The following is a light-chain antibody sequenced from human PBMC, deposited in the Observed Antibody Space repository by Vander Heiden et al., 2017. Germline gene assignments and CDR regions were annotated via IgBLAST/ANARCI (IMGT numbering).Light chain of an antibody. CDR1: TSDVGNYNF. J-gene: IGLJ3*02. CDR2: DVR. Sequence: ITISCTGTTSDVGNYNFVPWYQQYSGKAPKLIIYDVRSRPAGVSNRFSGSKSGNTASLTISGLQTEDEADYYCSSYTGSSTWVFGGGTKLTVL. CDR3: SSYTGSSTWV. V-gene: IGLV2-14*04.